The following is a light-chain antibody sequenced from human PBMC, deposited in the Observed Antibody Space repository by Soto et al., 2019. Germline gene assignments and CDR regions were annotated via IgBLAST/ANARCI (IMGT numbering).Light chain of an antibody. V-gene: IGKV3-15*01. CDR3: QQYNNGPFI. CDR2: GTS. Sequence: EIVMAQSPATLSVSPGERATLSCRASQSVSSNLAWYQQKPGQAPRLLIYGTSTRATGIPARFSGSGSGTEFTLTISSLQSDFAVYYCQQYNNGPFIFGPGTKVDIK. J-gene: IGKJ3*01. CDR1: QSVSSN.